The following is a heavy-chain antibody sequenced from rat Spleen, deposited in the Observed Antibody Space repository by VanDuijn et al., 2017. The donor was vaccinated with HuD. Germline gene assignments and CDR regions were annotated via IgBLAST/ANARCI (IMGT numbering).Heavy chain of an antibody. D-gene: IGHD2-1*01. CDR3: TRDLYLGFTY. CDR2: ISTGGGRN. Sequence: EVQLVESGGGLVQPGRSLKLSCAASGFTYSNYVMAWVRQAPTKGLEWVASISTGGGRNFYRDSVKGRFTISRDNAQSTLYLQMHSLRSEDTATYYCTRDLYLGFTYWGQGTLVTVSS. CDR1: GFTYSNYV. V-gene: IGHV5-27*01. J-gene: IGHJ3*01.